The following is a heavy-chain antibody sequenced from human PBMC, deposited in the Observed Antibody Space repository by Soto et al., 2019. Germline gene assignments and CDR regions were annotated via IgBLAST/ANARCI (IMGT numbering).Heavy chain of an antibody. J-gene: IGHJ4*02. Sequence: TLSLTCTVSGGSISSSSYYWGWIRQPPGKGLEWIGSIYYSGSTYYNPSLKSRVTISVDTSKNQFSLKLSSVTAADTAVYYCARLPRGGSFDYWGQGTLVTVSS. CDR3: ARLPRGGSFDY. D-gene: IGHD3-16*01. CDR1: GGSISSSSYY. V-gene: IGHV4-39*01. CDR2: IYYSGST.